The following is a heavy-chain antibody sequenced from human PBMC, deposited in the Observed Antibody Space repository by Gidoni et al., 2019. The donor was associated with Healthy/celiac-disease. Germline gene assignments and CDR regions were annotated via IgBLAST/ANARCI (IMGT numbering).Heavy chain of an antibody. CDR1: GFPFSSYW. Sequence: EVQLVESGGGLVQPGGSLRLSCAASGFPFSSYWLHWVRQAPGKGLVWVSRINSDGSSTSYADSVKGRFTISRDNAKNTLYLQMNSLRAEDTAVYYCARDLHYYYDSPEGDAFDIWGQGTMVTVSS. J-gene: IGHJ3*02. V-gene: IGHV3-74*01. CDR3: ARDLHYYYDSPEGDAFDI. D-gene: IGHD3-22*01. CDR2: INSDGSST.